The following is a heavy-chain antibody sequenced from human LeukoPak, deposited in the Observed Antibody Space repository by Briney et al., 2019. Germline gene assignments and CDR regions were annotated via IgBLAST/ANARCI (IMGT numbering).Heavy chain of an antibody. J-gene: IGHJ4*02. V-gene: IGHV1-2*02. CDR2: INPNSRHT. CDR3: ARVLSGDYVGY. Sequence: SVKVSCKTSGYTLTGYYMHWVRQAPGQRLDWLGGINPNSRHTNYAQKLQARVTMPRDPSISTASMELSRLRSDDTAVYYCARVLSGDYVGYWGQGTLVTVSS. CDR1: GYTLTGYY. D-gene: IGHD6-25*01.